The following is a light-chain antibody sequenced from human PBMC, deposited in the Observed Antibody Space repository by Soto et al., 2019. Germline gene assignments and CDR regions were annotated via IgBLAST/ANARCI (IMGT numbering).Light chain of an antibody. J-gene: IGKJ4*01. CDR1: QSVSSTN. Sequence: EIVLTQSPGTLSLSPGERATLSCRASQSVSSTNLAWYQQKPGQAPRLVIYGASIRAAGIPDRFSGSGSGTDFTLTISKLEPQDFVVYYCQQYGSSPLTFGGGTKLEIK. V-gene: IGKV3-20*01. CDR2: GAS. CDR3: QQYGSSPLT.